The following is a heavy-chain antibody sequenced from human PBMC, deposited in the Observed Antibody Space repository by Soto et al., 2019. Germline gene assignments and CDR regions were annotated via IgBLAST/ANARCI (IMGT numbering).Heavy chain of an antibody. CDR3: ASVAQLGNWFDP. J-gene: IGHJ5*02. Sequence: ASVKVACKASGYTFTGYYMHWVRQAPGQGLEWMGWINPNSGGTNYAQKFQGRVTMTRDTSISTAYMELSRLRSDDTAVYYCASVAQLGNWFDPWGQGTLVTVSS. CDR1: GYTFTGYY. CDR2: INPNSGGT. V-gene: IGHV1-2*02. D-gene: IGHD6-13*01.